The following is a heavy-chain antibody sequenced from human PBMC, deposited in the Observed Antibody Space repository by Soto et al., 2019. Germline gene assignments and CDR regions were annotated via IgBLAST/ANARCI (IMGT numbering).Heavy chain of an antibody. Sequence: SETLSLTCTVSGGSISSGGYYWSWIRQHPGKGLEWIGYIYYSGSTYYNPSLKSRVTISVDTSKNQFSLKLSSVTAADTAVYYCAREYPVHSAYFDYWGRGILVTVSS. V-gene: IGHV4-31*03. CDR1: GGSISSGGYY. CDR3: AREYPVHSAYFDY. CDR2: IYYSGST. D-gene: IGHD1-26*01. J-gene: IGHJ4*02.